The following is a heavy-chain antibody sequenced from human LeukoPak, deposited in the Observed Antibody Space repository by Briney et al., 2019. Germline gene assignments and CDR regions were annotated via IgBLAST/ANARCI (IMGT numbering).Heavy chain of an antibody. CDR2: ITVSGDGS. V-gene: IGHV3-23*01. CDR1: GFTFSRYG. CDR3: AKNLLGSAAYSWYFDL. D-gene: IGHD2-15*01. Sequence: PGGSLRLSCAASGFTFSRYGMSWVRQAPGEGLEWVSSITVSGDGSTYVDSVKGRFTISRDNSKNTLYLQMNSLRAEDTAVYYCAKNLLGSAAYSWYFDLWGRGALVTVSS. J-gene: IGHJ2*01.